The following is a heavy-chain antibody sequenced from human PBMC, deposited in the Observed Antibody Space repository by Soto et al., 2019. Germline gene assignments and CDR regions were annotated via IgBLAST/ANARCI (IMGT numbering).Heavy chain of an antibody. CDR1: GFIFSRYS. CDR2: IGTSGSYI. V-gene: IGHV3-21*01. J-gene: IGHJ4*02. CDR3: ARGSAFIGLAY. Sequence: GGSLRLSCAVSGFIFSRYSMNWVRQAPGKGLEWVSSIGTSGSYIYDTDSVKGRFTISRDNTKDSLYLQMNSLRAEDTAIYYCARGSAFIGLAYWGQGTPVTVSS. D-gene: IGHD1-26*01.